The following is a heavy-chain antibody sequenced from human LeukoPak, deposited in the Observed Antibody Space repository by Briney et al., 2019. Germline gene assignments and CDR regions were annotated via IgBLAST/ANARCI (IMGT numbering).Heavy chain of an antibody. CDR1: GDRVSNNRAA. CDR3: ASSARGDALYNWFDP. Sequence: SQTLSLTCAIAGDRVSNNRAAWNWIRQSPSRGLVWLGRTYYRSRWYNDYALSVKTRITINADTSKNRISLQLHSVTLEDTAVYYCASSARGDALYNWFDPWGQGTLVTVSS. V-gene: IGHV6-1*01. J-gene: IGHJ5*02. CDR2: TYYRSRWYN. D-gene: IGHD2-21*02.